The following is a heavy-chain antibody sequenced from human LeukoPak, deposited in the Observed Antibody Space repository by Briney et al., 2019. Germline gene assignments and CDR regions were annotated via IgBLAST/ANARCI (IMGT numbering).Heavy chain of an antibody. CDR2: ICHSGGT. CDR1: GYSISSGYY. D-gene: IGHD7-27*01. J-gene: IGHJ3*02. V-gene: IGHV4-38-2*01. CDR3: ARLLTGDAFDI. Sequence: PSETLSLTCAVSGYSISSGYYWGWIRQPPGKVLEWIGIICHSGGTYYNPSLKSRVTISVDTPKNQFYLKLSSVTAADTAVYYCARLLTGDAFDIWGQGTMVTVSS.